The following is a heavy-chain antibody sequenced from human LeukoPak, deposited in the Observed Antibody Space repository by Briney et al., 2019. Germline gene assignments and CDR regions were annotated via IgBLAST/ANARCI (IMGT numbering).Heavy chain of an antibody. CDR3: AAAAHYDFWTNNPPPLDY. Sequence: ASVKVSCKASDYSFISYGVNWVRQAPGQGPEWMAWISANNGNTVFAQKFQHRVTLTADTSTTTIPMELRSLQSDDTAVYYCAAAAHYDFWTNNPPPLDYWGPGTLVTVSS. D-gene: IGHD3/OR15-3a*01. J-gene: IGHJ4*02. CDR2: ISANNGNT. CDR1: DYSFISYG. V-gene: IGHV1-18*01.